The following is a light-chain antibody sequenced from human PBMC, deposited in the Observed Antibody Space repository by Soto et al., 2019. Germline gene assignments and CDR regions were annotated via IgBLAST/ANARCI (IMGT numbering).Light chain of an antibody. CDR2: EDN. CDR3: QSYASSSYV. CDR1: SGSIASNY. V-gene: IGLV6-57*04. Sequence: NFMLTQPHSVSESPGKTVTISCTRSSGSIASNYVQWYQQRPGSAPTTVIYEDNERPSGVPDRFSGSIDRSSNSASLTISGLKTDDEADYNSQSYASSSYVFVSRTKVT. J-gene: IGLJ1*01.